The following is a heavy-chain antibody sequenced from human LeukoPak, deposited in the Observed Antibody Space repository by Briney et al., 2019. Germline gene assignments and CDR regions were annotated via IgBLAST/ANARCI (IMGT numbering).Heavy chain of an antibody. CDR1: GGSISSYY. CDR2: TYTSGST. Sequence: PSETLSLTCTVSGGSISSYYWSWIRQPAGKGLEWIGRTYTSGSTNYNPSLKSRVTMSVDTSKNQFSLKLSSVTAADTAVYYCARSFGSRDYYYYYMDVWGKGTTVTVSS. J-gene: IGHJ6*03. V-gene: IGHV4-4*07. CDR3: ARSFGSRDYYYYYMDV. D-gene: IGHD2-15*01.